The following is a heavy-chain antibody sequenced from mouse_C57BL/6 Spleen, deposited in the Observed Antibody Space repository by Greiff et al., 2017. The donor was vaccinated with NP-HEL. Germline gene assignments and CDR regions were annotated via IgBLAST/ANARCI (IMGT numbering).Heavy chain of an antibody. Sequence: QVQLKQSGPELVKPGASVKISCKASGYAFSSSWMNWVKQRPGKGLEWIGRIYPGDGDTNYNGKFKGKATLTADTSSSTAYMQLSSLTSEDSAVYFGARQLDYFDYWGQGTTLTVSS. CDR1: GYAFSSSW. J-gene: IGHJ2*01. CDR2: IYPGDGDT. CDR3: ARQLDYFDY. D-gene: IGHD3-1*01. V-gene: IGHV1-82*01.